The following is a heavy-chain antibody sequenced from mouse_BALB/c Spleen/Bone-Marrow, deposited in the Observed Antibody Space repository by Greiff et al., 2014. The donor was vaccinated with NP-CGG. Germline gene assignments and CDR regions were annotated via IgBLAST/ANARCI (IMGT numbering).Heavy chain of an antibody. Sequence: VQLQQSGTVLARPGASVKMSCRASGYSFTSYWMHWVKQRPGQGLESIGAIYPGNSDTSYTQKFKGKAELTAVTSASTAYMELTSLTNEDSAVYYCTRTRGYYFDYWGQGTTLTVSS. CDR1: GYSFTSYW. CDR2: IYPGNSDT. CDR3: TRTRGYYFDY. J-gene: IGHJ2*01. V-gene: IGHV1-5*01.